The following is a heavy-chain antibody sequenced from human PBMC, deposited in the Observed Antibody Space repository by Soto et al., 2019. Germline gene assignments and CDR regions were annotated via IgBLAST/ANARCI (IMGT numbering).Heavy chain of an antibody. CDR3: ARVDIVATESAFDI. D-gene: IGHD5-12*01. Sequence: EVQLVESGGGLVKPGGSLRLSCAASGFTFSSYSMNWVRQAPGKRLEWVSSISSSSSYIYYADSVKGRFTISRDNAKNSLYLQMNSLRAEDTAVYYCARVDIVATESAFDIWGQGTMVTVSS. CDR2: ISSSSSYI. J-gene: IGHJ3*02. V-gene: IGHV3-21*01. CDR1: GFTFSSYS.